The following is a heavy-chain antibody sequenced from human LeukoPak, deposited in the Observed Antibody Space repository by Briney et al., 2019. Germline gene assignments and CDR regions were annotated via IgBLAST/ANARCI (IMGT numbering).Heavy chain of an antibody. V-gene: IGHV3-21*04. J-gene: IGHJ1*01. CDR3: AKDPPPGIAEYFQH. D-gene: IGHD6-13*01. Sequence: PGGSLRLSCAASGFTFSSYRMNWVRQAPGRGLEWVSSISSSSSYIYYADSVKGRFTISRDNSKNTLYLQMNSLRAEDTAAYYCAKDPPPGIAEYFQHWGQGTLVTVSS. CDR1: GFTFSSYR. CDR2: ISSSSSYI.